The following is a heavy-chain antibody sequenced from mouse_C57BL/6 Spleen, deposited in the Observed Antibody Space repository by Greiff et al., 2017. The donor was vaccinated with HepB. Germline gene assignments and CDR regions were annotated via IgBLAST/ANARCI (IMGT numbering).Heavy chain of an antibody. D-gene: IGHD2-5*01. CDR2: ISDGGSYT. J-gene: IGHJ3*01. CDR1: GFTFSSYA. V-gene: IGHV5-4*01. Sequence: EVKLMESGGGLVKPGGSLKFSCAASGFTFSSYAMSWVRQTPEKRLEWVATISDGGSYTYYPDNVKGRSTISRDNAKNNLYLQMSHLKSEDTAMYYCAREDYSNAWFAYWGQGTLVTVSA. CDR3: AREDYSNAWFAY.